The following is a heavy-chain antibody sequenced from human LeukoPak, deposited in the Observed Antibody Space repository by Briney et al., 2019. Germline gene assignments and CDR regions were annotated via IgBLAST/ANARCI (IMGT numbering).Heavy chain of an antibody. Sequence: PSETLSLTCSVSGGSISSYYWSWIRQPPGKGLEWIGYIYYSGTTNYNPSLKSRVTISVDTSKNQFSLKLSSVTAADTAVYYCATGVSRELYYYYGMDVWGQGTTVTVSS. J-gene: IGHJ6*02. CDR1: GGSISSYY. CDR2: IYYSGTT. CDR3: ATGVSRELYYYYGMDV. V-gene: IGHV4-59*08. D-gene: IGHD2-8*01.